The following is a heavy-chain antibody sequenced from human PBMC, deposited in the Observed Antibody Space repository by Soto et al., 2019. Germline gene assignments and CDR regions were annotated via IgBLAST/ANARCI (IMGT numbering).Heavy chain of an antibody. D-gene: IGHD6-19*01. CDR2: INPTTGAT. V-gene: IGHV1-2*02. J-gene: IGHJ5*02. CDR3: AKGDSSWVSWFDP. Sequence: VKVSCKASGYTFTAQYLHWVRKAPGEGLEWMGWINPTTGATRYAQKFQGRVTMTRDTSMSTAYLEVRSLRPDDTTVYYCAKGDSSWVSWFDPWGQGTLVTVS. CDR1: GYTFTAQY.